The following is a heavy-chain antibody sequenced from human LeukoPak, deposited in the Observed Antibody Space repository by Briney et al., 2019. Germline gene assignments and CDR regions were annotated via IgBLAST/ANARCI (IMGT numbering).Heavy chain of an antibody. V-gene: IGHV1-24*01. J-gene: IGHJ6*02. D-gene: IGHD3-22*01. CDR3: ATKYYDSSGYKDYYGMDV. CDR2: FDPEDGET. Sequence: GASVKVSCKVSGYTLTELSMHWVRQAPGKGLEWMGGFDPEDGETIYAQKFQGRVTMTKDTSTDTAYMELSSLRSEDTAVYYCATKYYDSSGYKDYYGMDVWGQGTTVTVSS. CDR1: GYTLTELS.